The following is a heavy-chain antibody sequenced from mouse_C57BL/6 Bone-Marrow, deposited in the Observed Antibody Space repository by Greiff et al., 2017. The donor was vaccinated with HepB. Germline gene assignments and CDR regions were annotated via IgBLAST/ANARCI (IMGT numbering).Heavy chain of an antibody. D-gene: IGHD2-4*01. J-gene: IGHJ3*01. CDR1: GFNIKDDY. Sequence: VQLKESGAELVRPGASVKLSCTASGFNIKDDYMHWVKQRPEQGLEWIGWIDPENGDTEYASKFQGKATITADTSSNTAYLQLSSLTSEDTAVYYCTFYDYGFAYWGQGTLVTVSA. CDR2: IDPENGDT. V-gene: IGHV14-4*01. CDR3: TFYDYGFAY.